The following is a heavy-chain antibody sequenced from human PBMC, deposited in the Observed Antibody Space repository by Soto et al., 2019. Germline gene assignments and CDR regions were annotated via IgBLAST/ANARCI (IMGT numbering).Heavy chain of an antibody. CDR1: GFTFSDHY. V-gene: IGHV3-72*01. CDR2: IRNKANSYTT. J-gene: IGHJ3*02. CDR3: ATGSGADYPFDI. Sequence: EVQLVESGGGLVQPGGSLRLSCAVSGFTFSDHYMDWVRQAPGKGLEWVGHIRNKANSYTTEYAASVRGRFTISRDDSKNSLYLHMNSLITEDTAVNYCATGSGADYPFDIWGQGTMVTVSS. D-gene: IGHD3-3*01.